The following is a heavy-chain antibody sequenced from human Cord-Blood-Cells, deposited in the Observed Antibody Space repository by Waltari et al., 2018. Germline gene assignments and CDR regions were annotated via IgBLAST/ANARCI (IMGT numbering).Heavy chain of an antibody. J-gene: IGHJ3*02. CDR3: ARGHSPYSYYDSSGYYYAFDI. D-gene: IGHD3-22*01. CDR2: MNPNSRNT. Sequence: QVQLVQSGAEVKKPGASVKVFCKASGYTFTSYDINWVRQATGQGLEWMGWMNPNSRNTGYAKKFQGRVTRTRNTSISTAYMELSSLRSEDTAVYYCARGHSPYSYYDSSGYYYAFDIWGQGTMVTVSS. CDR1: GYTFTSYD. V-gene: IGHV1-8*01.